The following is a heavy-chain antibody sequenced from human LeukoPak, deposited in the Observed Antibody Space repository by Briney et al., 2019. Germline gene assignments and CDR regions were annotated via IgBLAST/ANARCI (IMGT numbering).Heavy chain of an antibody. J-gene: IGHJ4*02. CDR3: ARHDGYSSSSFDY. CDR1: GYAFASYW. Sequence: GESLKISCRVSGYAFASYWIGWVRQVPGKGLEWMGIIYPGDSDTRYSPSFQGQVTISADKSISTAYLQWSSLKASDTAMYYCARHDGYSSSSFDYWGQGTLVTVSS. CDR2: IYPGDSDT. D-gene: IGHD6-6*01. V-gene: IGHV5-51*01.